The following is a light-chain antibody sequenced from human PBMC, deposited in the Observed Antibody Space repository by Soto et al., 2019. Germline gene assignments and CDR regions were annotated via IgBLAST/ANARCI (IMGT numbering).Light chain of an antibody. CDR3: QQYNSYPVT. CDR1: QSISSW. CDR2: KAS. Sequence: DIQMTQSPSTLSASVGDRVTIICRASQSISSWLAWYQQKHGKAPKLLIYKASSLDTGVPSRFSGSGSGTEFTHTISSLQPDDFTTYYCQQYNSYPVTFGGGTKVEMK. V-gene: IGKV1-5*03. J-gene: IGKJ4*01.